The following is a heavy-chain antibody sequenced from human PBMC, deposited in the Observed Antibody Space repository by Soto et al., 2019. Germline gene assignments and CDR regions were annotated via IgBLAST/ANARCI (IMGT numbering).Heavy chain of an antibody. D-gene: IGHD3-3*01. J-gene: IGHJ4*02. CDR3: ARVRDFWSGYYPYFFDY. CDR1: GGSISSYY. CDR2: IYYSGST. Sequence: PSETLSLTCTVSGGSISSYYWSWIRQPPGKGLEWIGYIYYSGSTNYNPSLKSRVTISVDTSKNQFSLKLSSVTAADTAVYYCARVRDFWSGYYPYFFDYWGQGTLVTVSS. V-gene: IGHV4-59*01.